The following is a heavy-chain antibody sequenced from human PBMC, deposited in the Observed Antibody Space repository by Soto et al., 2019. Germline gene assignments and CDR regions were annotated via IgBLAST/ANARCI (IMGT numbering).Heavy chain of an antibody. CDR1: GFTFSNYA. CDR3: AKGGQSYDY. CDR2: ISASVGST. D-gene: IGHD3-10*01. Sequence: EVQLLESGGGSVQPGGSLRLSCAASGFTFSNYAMSWVRQAPGKGLEWVSAISASVGSTYYTDSVKGLFTISRDNSKNTLYLQMNSLRAEDTAVYYCAKGGQSYDYWGQGTLVTVSS. J-gene: IGHJ4*02. V-gene: IGHV3-23*01.